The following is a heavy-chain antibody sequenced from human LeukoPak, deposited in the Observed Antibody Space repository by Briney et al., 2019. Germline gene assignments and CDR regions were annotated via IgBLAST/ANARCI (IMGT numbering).Heavy chain of an antibody. J-gene: IGHJ4*02. V-gene: IGHV4-38-2*02. CDR3: ARESALGVERVGGYFDY. Sequence: SETLSLTCNVSSYSIRNGYYWGWVRQSPGKGLEWIGSIYYTGITYYNPSLKSRDTISIDTSKDQFSLKLTSVTATDTAVYYCARESALGVERVGGYFDYWGQGALVTVFS. CDR1: SYSIRNGYY. CDR2: IYYTGIT. D-gene: IGHD1-26*01.